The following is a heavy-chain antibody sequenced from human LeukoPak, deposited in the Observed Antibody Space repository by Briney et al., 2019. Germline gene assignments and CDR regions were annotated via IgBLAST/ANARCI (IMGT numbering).Heavy chain of an antibody. CDR2: MNPKSGNT. Sequence: ASVKVSCKASGYTFTRYDINWVRQATGQGLEWMGWMNPKSGNTGYAQKFQGRVTMTRNTSISTAYMELSSLRSEDTVVYYCARVSGLVEGYFDLWGRGTLVTVSS. D-gene: IGHD6-19*01. V-gene: IGHV1-8*01. J-gene: IGHJ2*01. CDR3: ARVSGLVEGYFDL. CDR1: GYTFTRYD.